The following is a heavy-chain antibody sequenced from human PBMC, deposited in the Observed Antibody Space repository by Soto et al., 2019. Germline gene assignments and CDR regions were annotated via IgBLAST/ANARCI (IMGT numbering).Heavy chain of an antibody. V-gene: IGHV4-59*01. CDR1: GGSISSYY. CDR2: IYYSGST. Sequence: PSETLSLTCTVSGGSISSYYWSWIRQPPGKGLEWIGYIYYSGSTNYNPSLKSRVTISVDTSKNQFSLKLSSVTAADTAVYYCARDRGGYCSGGSRPWHYGMDVWGQGTTVTVSS. CDR3: ARDRGGYCSGGSRPWHYGMDV. J-gene: IGHJ6*02. D-gene: IGHD2-15*01.